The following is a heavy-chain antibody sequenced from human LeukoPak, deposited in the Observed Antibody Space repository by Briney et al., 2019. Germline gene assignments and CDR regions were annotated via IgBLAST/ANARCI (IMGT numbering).Heavy chain of an antibody. J-gene: IGHJ6*03. CDR3: ARDLPGGYSYSYGGPGYYYMDV. Sequence: SGGSLRLSCAASEFTFSSYRMTWVRQAPGKGLEWVASIKHDGSENYYVDSVRGRFTISRDNAKNSLYLQMNSLRAEDTAVYYCARDLPGGYSYSYGGPGYYYMDVWGKGTTVTVSS. CDR1: EFTFSSYR. CDR2: IKHDGSEN. D-gene: IGHD5-18*01. V-gene: IGHV3-7*01.